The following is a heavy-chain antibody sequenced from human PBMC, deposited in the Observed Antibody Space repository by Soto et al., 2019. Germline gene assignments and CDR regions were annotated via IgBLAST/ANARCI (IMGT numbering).Heavy chain of an antibody. CDR3: AREWYYDFWSCYYIPGMDV. CDR1: GSTFSNYA. V-gene: IGHV3-30-3*01. Sequence: PGCSLRLSCAAPGSTFSNYAMHGVRQAPGKGLEWVAVISYDGSNKYYADSVKGRFTISRDNSKNTLYLQMNSLRAEDTAVYYCAREWYYDFWSCYYIPGMDVWAQGTKVTVYS. D-gene: IGHD3-3*01. CDR2: ISYDGSNK. J-gene: IGHJ6*02.